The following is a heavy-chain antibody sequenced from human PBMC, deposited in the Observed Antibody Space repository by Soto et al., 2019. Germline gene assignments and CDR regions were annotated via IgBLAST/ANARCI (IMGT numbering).Heavy chain of an antibody. D-gene: IGHD5-18*01. CDR1: GGSISSYY. V-gene: IGHV4-59*08. Sequence: PSEILSLTCTVSGGSISSYYWSWIRQPPGKGLEWIGYIYYSGSTNYNPSLKSRVTISVDTSKNQFSLKLSSVTAADTAVYYCARHRDTAMVNQGDAFDIWGQGTMVTVSS. CDR3: ARHRDTAMVNQGDAFDI. J-gene: IGHJ3*02. CDR2: IYYSGST.